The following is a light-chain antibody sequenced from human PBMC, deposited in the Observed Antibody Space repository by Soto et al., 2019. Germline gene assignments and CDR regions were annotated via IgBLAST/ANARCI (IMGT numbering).Light chain of an antibody. CDR1: QTIKNY. Sequence: PSALSASFGDSVTITCRASQTIKNYLNWYQQKPGRAPNLLIYSASTLHSGVPSRFSGTKSATDFTLTITSLQPEDFATYYCQQFYSAPITFGQGTRLEI. CDR2: SAS. J-gene: IGKJ5*01. CDR3: QQFYSAPIT. V-gene: IGKV1-39*01.